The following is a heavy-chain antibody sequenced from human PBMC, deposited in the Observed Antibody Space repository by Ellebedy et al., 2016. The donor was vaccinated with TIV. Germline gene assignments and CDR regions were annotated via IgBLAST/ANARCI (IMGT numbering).Heavy chain of an antibody. CDR1: SDSFTTDF. Sequence: MPSETLSLTCTVSSDSFTTDFWNWIRQTPGKGLEWIGYIYYNGRASYNPSLKSRATMLIDTSKNQVSLNLRSVTAADTAVYYCARASYSIGYYGIDYWGPGNLVSVSS. CDR2: IYYNGRA. CDR3: ARASYSIGYYGIDY. D-gene: IGHD6-19*01. J-gene: IGHJ4*02. V-gene: IGHV4-59*01.